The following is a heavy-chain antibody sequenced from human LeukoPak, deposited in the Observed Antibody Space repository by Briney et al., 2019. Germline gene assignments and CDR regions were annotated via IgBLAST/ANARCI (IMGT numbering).Heavy chain of an antibody. CDR3: ATDFYDST. D-gene: IGHD3-22*01. V-gene: IGHV3-15*07. CDR2: IRSNSDGGTI. CDR1: GFTFSSYA. Sequence: GGSLRLSCAASGFTFSSYAMHWVRQAPGKGLEWVGRIRSNSDGGTIDYAAPVKGRFTLSRDDSKTTLYLQMNSLQTEDTAVYYCATDFYDSTWGQGTLVTVSS. J-gene: IGHJ5*02.